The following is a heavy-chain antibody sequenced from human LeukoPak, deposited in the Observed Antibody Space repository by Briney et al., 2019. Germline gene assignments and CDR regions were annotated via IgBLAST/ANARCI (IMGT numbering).Heavy chain of an antibody. CDR3: ARVLTHVPYFDS. CDR1: GFTFSSYE. CDR2: IGASGDTI. Sequence: SGGSLRLSCAASGFTFSSYEMNWVRQAPGKGLEWLSYIGASGDTIYYADSVKGRFTISRDNGKKSLSLQMNSLRADDTAVYYCARVLTHVPYFDSWGQGTLVTVSS. V-gene: IGHV3-48*03. D-gene: IGHD2-21*02. J-gene: IGHJ4*02.